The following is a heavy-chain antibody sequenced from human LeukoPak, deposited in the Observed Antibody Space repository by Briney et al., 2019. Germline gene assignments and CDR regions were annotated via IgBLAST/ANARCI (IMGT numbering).Heavy chain of an antibody. D-gene: IGHD4-17*01. Sequence: PGGSLRLSCAASGFTFSNYAMHWVRQAPGKGLEYVSAICSNGGSTYYANSVKGKFTISRDNSKNTLYLQMGSLRAEDMAVYYCARDLGTTVTTKGFDPWGQGTLVTVSS. CDR3: ARDLGTTVTTKGFDP. CDR1: GFTFSNYA. V-gene: IGHV3-64*01. J-gene: IGHJ5*02. CDR2: ICSNGGST.